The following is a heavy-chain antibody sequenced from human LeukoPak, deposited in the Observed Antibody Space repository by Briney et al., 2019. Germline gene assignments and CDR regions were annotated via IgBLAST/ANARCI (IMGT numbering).Heavy chain of an antibody. CDR1: GFTFSSYW. CDR2: INSDGSST. V-gene: IGHV3-74*01. CDR3: AREGSSYYDILTGYYSDFGTGAFDI. Sequence: GGSLRLSCAASGFTFSSYWMHWVRQAPGKGLVWVTRINSDGSSTSYADSVKGRFTISRDNAKNTLYLQMNSLRAEDTAVYYCAREGSSYYDILTGYYSDFGTGAFDIWGQRKMVTVSS. D-gene: IGHD3-9*01. J-gene: IGHJ3*02.